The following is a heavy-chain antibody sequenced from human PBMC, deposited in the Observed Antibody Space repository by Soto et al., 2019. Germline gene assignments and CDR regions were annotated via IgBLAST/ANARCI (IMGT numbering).Heavy chain of an antibody. CDR1: GYTFTGYY. Sequence: ASVKVSCKASGYTFTGYYMHWVRQAPGQGLEWMGWINPNSGGTNYAQKLQGWVTMTRDTSISTAYMELSRLRSDDTAVYYCARALSGYYYYYGMDVWGQGTTVTVSS. CDR2: INPNSGGT. V-gene: IGHV1-2*04. CDR3: ARALSGYYYYYGMDV. D-gene: IGHD1-26*01. J-gene: IGHJ6*02.